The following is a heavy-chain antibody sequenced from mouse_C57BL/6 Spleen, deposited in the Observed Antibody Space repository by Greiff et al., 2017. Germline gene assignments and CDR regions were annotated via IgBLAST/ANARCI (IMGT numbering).Heavy chain of an antibody. CDR3: ASAGYYDEAMDY. J-gene: IGHJ4*01. D-gene: IGHD2-4*01. Sequence: EVMLVESGGGLVKPGGSLKLSCAASGFTFSSYTMSWVRQTPEKRLEWVATISGGGGNTYYPDSVKGRFTISRDNAKNTLYLQMSSLRSEDTAVYYCASAGYYDEAMDYWGQGTSGTVSS. V-gene: IGHV5-9*01. CDR2: ISGGGGNT. CDR1: GFTFSSYT.